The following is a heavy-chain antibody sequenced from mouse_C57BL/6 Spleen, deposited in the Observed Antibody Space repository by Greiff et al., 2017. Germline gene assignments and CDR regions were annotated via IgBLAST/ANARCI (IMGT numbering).Heavy chain of an antibody. CDR1: GFTFSDYG. D-gene: IGHD1-1*01. J-gene: IGHJ2*01. CDR3: ARDTTVVAPYYFDY. CDR2: ISSGSSTI. V-gene: IGHV5-17*01. Sequence: EVMLVESGGGLVKPGGSLKLSCAASGFTFSDYGMHWVRQAPEKGLEWVAYISSGSSTIYYADTVKGRFTISRDNAKNTLFLQMTSLRSEDTAMYYCARDTTVVAPYYFDYWGQGTTLTVSS.